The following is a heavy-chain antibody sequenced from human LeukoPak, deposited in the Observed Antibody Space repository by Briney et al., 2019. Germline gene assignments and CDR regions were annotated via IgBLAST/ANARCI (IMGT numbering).Heavy chain of an antibody. Sequence: GGSLRLSCAASGFTFNSYAMHWVRQAPGKGLEWVAVISYDGSNKYYADSVKGRFTISRDNSKNTLYLQMNNVRVEDTALYYCAKDMSPDGSNWYFFDSWGQGTLVTVSS. V-gene: IGHV3-30-3*01. D-gene: IGHD6-13*01. CDR2: ISYDGSNK. CDR1: GFTFNSYA. J-gene: IGHJ4*02. CDR3: AKDMSPDGSNWYFFDS.